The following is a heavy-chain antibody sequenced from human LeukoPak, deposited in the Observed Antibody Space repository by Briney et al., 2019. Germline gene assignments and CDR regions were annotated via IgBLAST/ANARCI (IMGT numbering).Heavy chain of an antibody. D-gene: IGHD6-19*01. V-gene: IGHV4-39*01. J-gene: IGHJ4*02. Sequence: SETLSLTCTVSGGSISSSSYYWGWIRQPPGKGLEWIGSIYYSGSTYYNPSPKSRVTISVDTSKNQFSLKLSSVTAADTAVYYCARHRPYSSGWYFDYWGQGTLVTVSS. CDR3: ARHRPYSSGWYFDY. CDR1: GGSISSSSYY. CDR2: IYYSGST.